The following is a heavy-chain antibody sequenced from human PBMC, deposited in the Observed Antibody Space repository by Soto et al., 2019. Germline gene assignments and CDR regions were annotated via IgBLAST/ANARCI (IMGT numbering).Heavy chain of an antibody. V-gene: IGHV3-30*03. CDR2: ISYDGSNK. J-gene: IGHJ4*02. D-gene: IGHD6-13*01. CDR1: GFTFSSYG. CDR3: ATRLGSSWYNADY. Sequence: PGGSLRLSCAASGFTFSSYGMHWVRQAPGKGLEWVAVISYDGSNKYYADSVKGRFTISRDNSKNTLYLQMNSLRAEDTAVYYCATRLGSSWYNADYWGQGTLVTVSS.